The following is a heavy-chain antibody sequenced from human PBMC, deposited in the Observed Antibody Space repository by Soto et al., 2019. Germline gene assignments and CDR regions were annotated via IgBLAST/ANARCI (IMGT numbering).Heavy chain of an antibody. V-gene: IGHV3-15*01. J-gene: IGHJ4*02. CDR2: IKSKTDGGTT. CDR1: GFTFSNAW. Sequence: EVQLVESGGGLVKPGGSLRLSCAASGFTFSNAWMSWVRQAPGKGLEWVGRIKSKTDGGTTDYAAPVKGRFTISRDDSKNTLYLQMNSLKTADTAVYYCTTGGPDYDFWSGYGIDYWGQGTLVTVSS. D-gene: IGHD3-3*01. CDR3: TTGGPDYDFWSGYGIDY.